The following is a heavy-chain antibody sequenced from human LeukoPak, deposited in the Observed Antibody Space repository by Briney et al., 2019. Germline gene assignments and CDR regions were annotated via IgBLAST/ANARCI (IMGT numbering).Heavy chain of an antibody. D-gene: IGHD5-12*01. Sequence: SETLSLTCTVSGGSIISDTYYWSWIRQPAGKGLEWIGRIYTSGSTNYNPSLKSRVTMSVDTSKNQFSLKLSSVTAADTAVYYCASGYSGYFDYWGQGTLVTVSS. CDR3: ASGYSGYFDY. J-gene: IGHJ4*02. CDR2: IYTSGST. V-gene: IGHV4-61*02. CDR1: GGSIISDTYY.